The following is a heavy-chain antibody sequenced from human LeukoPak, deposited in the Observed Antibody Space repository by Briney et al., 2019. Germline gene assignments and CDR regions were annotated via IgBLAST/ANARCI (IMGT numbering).Heavy chain of an antibody. Sequence: SETLSLTCTVSGGSISSYYWSWIRQPPGKGLEWIGYIYYSGSTNYNPSLKSRVTISVDTSKSQFSLKLSSVTAADTAVYYCARATWGFGGVIVAYYYYGMDVWGKGPRSPSPQ. CDR1: GGSISSYY. CDR2: IYYSGST. D-gene: IGHD3-16*02. V-gene: IGHV4-59*01. J-gene: IGHJ6*01. CDR3: ARATWGFGGVIVAYYYYGMDV.